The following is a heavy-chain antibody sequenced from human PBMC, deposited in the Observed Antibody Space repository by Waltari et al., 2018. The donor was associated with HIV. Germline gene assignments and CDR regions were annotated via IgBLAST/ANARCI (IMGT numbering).Heavy chain of an antibody. J-gene: IGHJ6*02. D-gene: IGHD6-13*01. CDR3: ARDLGSSSWYNYYYGMDV. CDR1: GFTVSSNY. Sequence: EVQLVQSGGGLIQPGGSLRLSCAASGFTVSSNYMSWVRQAPGKGLEWFLVIYSGGNTYYADSVKGRFTSSRDNSKNTLYLQLNSLRAEDSAVYYWARDLGSSSWYNYYYGMDVWGQGTTVTISS. V-gene: IGHV3-53*01. CDR2: IYSGGNT.